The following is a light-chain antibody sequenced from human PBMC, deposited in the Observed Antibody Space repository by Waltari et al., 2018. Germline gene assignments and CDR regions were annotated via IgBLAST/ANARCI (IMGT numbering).Light chain of an antibody. V-gene: IGLV2-11*01. CDR3: CSYAGSYTGV. CDR2: DVS. Sequence: QSALTQPRSVSGSPGQSVTLSCTGTSSDGGGYNYVSWYQQHPGKAPKLMIYDVSKRPSGVPDRFSGSKSGNTASLTISGLQADDEADYYCCSYAGSYTGVFGTGSKVTVL. CDR1: SSDGGGYNY. J-gene: IGLJ1*01.